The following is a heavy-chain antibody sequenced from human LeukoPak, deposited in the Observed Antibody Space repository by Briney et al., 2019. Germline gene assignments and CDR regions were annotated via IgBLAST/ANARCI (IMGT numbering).Heavy chain of an antibody. V-gene: IGHV3-48*04. J-gene: IGHJ4*02. Sequence: GGSLRLSCAAPGFTFSGFVMSWVRGTPGKGLGWVSYISSRSSTIYYADSVKGRFTISRDNAKNSLYLQMNSLRAEDTAVYYCAREGYYDFWSGYSFDYWGQGTLTTVSS. CDR3: AREGYYDFWSGYSFDY. CDR1: GFTFSGFV. D-gene: IGHD3-3*01. CDR2: ISSRSSTI.